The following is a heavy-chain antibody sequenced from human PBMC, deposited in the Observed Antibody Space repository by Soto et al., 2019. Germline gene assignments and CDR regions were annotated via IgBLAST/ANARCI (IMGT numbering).Heavy chain of an antibody. CDR2: IYYSGST. V-gene: IGHV4-59*01. D-gene: IGHD3-10*01. CDR3: ASADGSGGYYNRFDY. CDR1: GGSISSYY. Sequence: SETLSLTCTVSGGSISSYYWSWIRQPPGKGLEWIGYIYYSGSTNYNPSLKSRVTISVDTSKNQFSLKLSSVTAADTAVYYSASADGSGGYYNRFDYWGQGTLVTVSS. J-gene: IGHJ4*02.